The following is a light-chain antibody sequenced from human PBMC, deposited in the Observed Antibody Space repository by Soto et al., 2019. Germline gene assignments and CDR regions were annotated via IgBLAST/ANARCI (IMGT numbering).Light chain of an antibody. J-gene: IGKJ5*01. Sequence: IVLTQSPDTRSLSPGERATLSWGGAQSVGTRLAWYQHKTGQAPRLLISGASSRATGIPDRFTGSGSETSFTLTISRLETEDFALYYCQHYQSGHPITFCQGTRLEIK. CDR2: GAS. CDR1: QSVGTR. CDR3: QHYQSGHPIT. V-gene: IGKV3-20*01.